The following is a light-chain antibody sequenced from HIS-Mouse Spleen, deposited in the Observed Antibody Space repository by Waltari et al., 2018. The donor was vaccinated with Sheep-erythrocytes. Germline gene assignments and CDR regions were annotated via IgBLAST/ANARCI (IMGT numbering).Light chain of an antibody. CDR2: DVS. CDR3: SSYTSSSTWV. V-gene: IGLV2-14*03. CDR1: SSDVGGYNY. Sequence: QSALTQPASVSGSPGQSITISCTGTSSDVGGYNYVSWYQQHPGKAPKLMIYDVSKRPSGVSIRFSGSTSGNTASLTISGLQAEDEADYYCSSYTSSSTWVFGGGTKLTVL. J-gene: IGLJ3*02.